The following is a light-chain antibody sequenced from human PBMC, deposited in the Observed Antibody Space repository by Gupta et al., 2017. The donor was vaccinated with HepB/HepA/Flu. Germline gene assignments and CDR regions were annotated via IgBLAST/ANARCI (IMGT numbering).Light chain of an antibody. V-gene: IGLV2-23*02. J-gene: IGLJ3*02. Sequence: QSALTQPASVSGSPGQSITISCTGARSNVGSYDLVSWYQQHPGRAPKLIIYEVTKRPSGVSNRFSGSKSGNTASLTISGLQAEDEADYYCCSYAGSNTLMFGGGTILTVL. CDR2: EVT. CDR1: RSNVGSYDL. CDR3: CSYAGSNTLM.